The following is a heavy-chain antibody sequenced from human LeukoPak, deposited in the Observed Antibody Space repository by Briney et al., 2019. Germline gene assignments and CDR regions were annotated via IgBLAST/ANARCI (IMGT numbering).Heavy chain of an antibody. D-gene: IGHD6-13*01. CDR2: INKDGSEQ. V-gene: IGHV3-7*01. CDR3: TRGGATSSWYWFF. CDR1: GFTFSSHW. Sequence: GGSLRLSCAASGFTFSSHWMTWVRQAPGKGPEWVASINKDGSEQYYVDSVKGRFTISRDNAKNTLSLQVSSLRAEDTAVYYCTRGGATSSWYWFFWGQGTLVTVSS. J-gene: IGHJ4*02.